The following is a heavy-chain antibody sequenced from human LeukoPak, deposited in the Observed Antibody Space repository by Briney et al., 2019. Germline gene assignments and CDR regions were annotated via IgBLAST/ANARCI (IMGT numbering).Heavy chain of an antibody. V-gene: IGHV3-30*18. D-gene: IGHD5-18*01. Sequence: PGGSLRLSCAASGFTFSSYGMHWVRQAPGKGLEWVAVISYDGSNKYYADSVKGRFTISRDNSKNTLYLQMNSLRAEDTAVYYCAKEGPRYSYGNNWGQGTLVTVST. J-gene: IGHJ4*02. CDR1: GFTFSSYG. CDR3: AKEGPRYSYGNN. CDR2: ISYDGSNK.